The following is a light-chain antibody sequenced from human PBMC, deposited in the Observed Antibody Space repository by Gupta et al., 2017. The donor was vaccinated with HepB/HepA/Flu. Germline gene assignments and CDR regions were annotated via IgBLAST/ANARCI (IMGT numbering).Light chain of an antibody. Sequence: EIVLTQSPATLSLSPGERATLSCRASQSVSSYLAWYQQKPGQAPRLLIYDASNRATGIPARFSGSGSGTDFTLTISSLEPEDFAVYYCQQSSNSPAISFGGGTKLEIK. CDR3: QQSSNSPAIS. V-gene: IGKV3-11*01. CDR2: DAS. CDR1: QSVSSY. J-gene: IGKJ4*01.